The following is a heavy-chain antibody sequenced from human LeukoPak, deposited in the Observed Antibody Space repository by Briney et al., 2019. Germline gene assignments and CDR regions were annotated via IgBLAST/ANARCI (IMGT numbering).Heavy chain of an antibody. J-gene: IGHJ5*02. V-gene: IGHV4-59*08. CDR3: ARARPQNRIVGATGWFDP. CDR2: IYYSGST. D-gene: IGHD1-26*01. CDR1: GGSINNYY. Sequence: SETLSLTCTVSGGSINNYYWSWIRQPPGKGLEWIGYIYYSGSTNYNPSLKSRVTISVDTSKNQFSLKLSSVTAADTAVYYCARARPQNRIVGATGWFDPWGQGTLVTVSS.